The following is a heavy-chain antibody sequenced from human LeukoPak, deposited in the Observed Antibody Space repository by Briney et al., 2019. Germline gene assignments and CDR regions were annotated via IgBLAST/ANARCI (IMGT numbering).Heavy chain of an antibody. D-gene: IGHD3-22*01. V-gene: IGHV4-39*01. Sequence: SETLSLTCTVSGGSISSSSYYWGWIRQPPGKGLEWIGSIYYSGSTYYNPSLKSRVTISVDTSKNQFSLKLSSVTAADTAVYYCARSGPNYYDSSGYSPGFDYWGQGTLVTVSS. CDR3: ARSGPNYYDSSGYSPGFDY. CDR2: IYYSGST. CDR1: GGSISSSSYY. J-gene: IGHJ4*02.